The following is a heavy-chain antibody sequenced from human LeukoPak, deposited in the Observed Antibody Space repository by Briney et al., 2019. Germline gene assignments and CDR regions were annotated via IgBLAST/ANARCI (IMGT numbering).Heavy chain of an antibody. CDR3: ARVRSNYGDYRTAKYWFDP. CDR2: MNPNSGNT. V-gene: IGHV1-8*03. D-gene: IGHD4-17*01. Sequence: ASVKVSCKASGYTFTSYDINWVRQATGQGLEWMGWMNPNSGNTGYAQKFQGRVTITRNTSINTAYMELSSLRSEDTAVYYCARVRSNYGDYRTAKYWFDPWGQGTLVTVSS. J-gene: IGHJ5*02. CDR1: GYTFTSYD.